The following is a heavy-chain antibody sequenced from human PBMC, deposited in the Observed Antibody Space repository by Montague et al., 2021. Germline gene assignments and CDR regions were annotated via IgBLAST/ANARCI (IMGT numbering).Heavy chain of an antibody. CDR2: IYYSGST. CDR3: ARALAARWWFDP. CDR1: GGSIRSYY. D-gene: IGHD6-6*01. J-gene: IGHJ5*02. Sequence: SETLSLTCTISGGSIRSYYWNWIRQPPGKGLEWIGYIYYSGSTNYNPSLKSRANISIDTSNYQFALNLRSVTAADTAVYYCARALAARWWFDPWGQGTLVTVSS. V-gene: IGHV4-59*01.